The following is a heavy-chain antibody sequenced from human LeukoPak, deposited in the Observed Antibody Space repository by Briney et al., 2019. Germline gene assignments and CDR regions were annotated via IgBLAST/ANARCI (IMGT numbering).Heavy chain of an antibody. D-gene: IGHD3-10*01. CDR1: GGTFSSYA. V-gene: IGHV1-69*06. CDR3: ARGGSGSYFSRYYYYGMDV. CDR2: MIPIFGTA. Sequence: WASVKVSCKASGGTFSSYAMSWARQAPGQGLEWMGGMIPIFGTANYAQKFQGRVTITADKSTSTAYMELSSLRSEDTAVYYCARGGSGSYFSRYYYYGMDVWGKGTTVTVSS. J-gene: IGHJ6*04.